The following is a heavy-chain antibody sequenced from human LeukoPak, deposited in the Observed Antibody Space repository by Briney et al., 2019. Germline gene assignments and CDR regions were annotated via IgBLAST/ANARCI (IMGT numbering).Heavy chain of an antibody. CDR2: ISSSSSYI. J-gene: IGHJ3*02. D-gene: IGHD1-26*01. V-gene: IGHV3-21*01. CDR3: ARGGTRSGSYGAFDI. Sequence: GGSLRLSCAASGFTFSSYSMNWVRQAPGKGLEWVSSISSSSSYIYYADSVKGRFTISRDNAKNSLYLQMNSLRAEDTAVYYCARGGTRSGSYGAFDIWGQGTMVTVSS. CDR1: GFTFSSYS.